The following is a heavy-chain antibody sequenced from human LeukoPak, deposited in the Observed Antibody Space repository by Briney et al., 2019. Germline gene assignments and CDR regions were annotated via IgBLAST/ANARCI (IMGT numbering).Heavy chain of an antibody. Sequence: PGGPLRLSCAASGFTVSSNYMSWIRKPAGKGLEWVGRIFSSGSSNYNPSLKSRLSMSVVTSKNQFSLKLTSVTAADTAVYYCARDLQKGPYYYYAMDAWGQGTTVTVSS. CDR3: ARDLQKGPYYYYAMDA. CDR2: IFSSGSS. J-gene: IGHJ6*02. CDR1: GFTVSSNY. D-gene: IGHD4-11*01. V-gene: IGHV4-4*07.